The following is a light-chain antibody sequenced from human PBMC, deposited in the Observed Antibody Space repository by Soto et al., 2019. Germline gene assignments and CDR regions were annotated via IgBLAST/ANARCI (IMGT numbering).Light chain of an antibody. CDR3: QQYNSYPWT. J-gene: IGKJ1*01. Sequence: DIQMTPSPSTLSASVGDRVTITCRASQSISSWLAWYQQKPGKAPKLLIYDASSLESGVPSRFSGSGSGTEFTLTITSLQPDDFATYYCQQYNSYPWTVGQGT. CDR1: QSISSW. CDR2: DAS. V-gene: IGKV1-5*01.